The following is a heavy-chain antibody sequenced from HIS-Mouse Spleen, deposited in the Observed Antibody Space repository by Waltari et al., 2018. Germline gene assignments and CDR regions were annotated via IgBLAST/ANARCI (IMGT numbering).Heavy chain of an antibody. J-gene: IGHJ4*02. CDR2: ISYDGSNK. CDR1: GFTCSRYG. V-gene: IGHV3-30*18. CDR3: AKASSGWLDY. Sequence: QVQLVESGGGVVQPGSALRLACAASGFTCSRYGVPWVRQAPGKGLEWVAVISYDGSNKYYADSVKGRFTISRDNSKNTLYLQMNSLRAEDTAVYYCAKASSGWLDYWGQGTLVTVSS. D-gene: IGHD6-19*01.